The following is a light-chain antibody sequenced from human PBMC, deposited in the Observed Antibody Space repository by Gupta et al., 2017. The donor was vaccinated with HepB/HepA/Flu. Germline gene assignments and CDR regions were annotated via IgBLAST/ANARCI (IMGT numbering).Light chain of an antibody. CDR3: QQRSNWPPWT. CDR2: EAS. CDR1: QSISSY. J-gene: IGKJ1*01. Sequence: EIVLTQSTATLSLSPGERATLSCRASQSISSYLAWYQQKPGQAPRLLIYEASNRATGIPARFSGSGSGTDFTLTISSLEPEDFAVYYCQQRSNWPPWTFGQGTKVEIK. V-gene: IGKV3-11*01.